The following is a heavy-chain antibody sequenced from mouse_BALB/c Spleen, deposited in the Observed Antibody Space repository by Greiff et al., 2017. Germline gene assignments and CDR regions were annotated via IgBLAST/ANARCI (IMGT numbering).Heavy chain of an antibody. CDR2: ISSGSSTI. J-gene: IGHJ2*01. CDR3: ARSGTTVALDY. V-gene: IGHV5-17*02. CDR1: GFTFSSFG. D-gene: IGHD1-1*01. Sequence: EVHLVESGGGLVQPGGSRKLSCAASGFTFSSFGMHWVRQAPEKGLEWVAYISSGSSTIYYADTVKGRFTISRDNPKNTLFLQMTSLRSEDTAMYYCARSGTTVALDYWGQGTTLTGSS.